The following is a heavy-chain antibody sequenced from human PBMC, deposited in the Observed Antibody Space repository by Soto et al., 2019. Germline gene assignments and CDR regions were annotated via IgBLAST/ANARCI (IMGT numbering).Heavy chain of an antibody. CDR1: GFTFSSYW. CDR3: ARDQVGSSWVFDY. Sequence: GGSLRVSCAASGFTFSSYWMHWVRQAPGKGLVWVSRINSDGSSTSYADSVKGRFTISRDNAKNTLYLQMNSLRAEDTAVYYCARDQVGSSWVFDYWGQGTLVTVSS. V-gene: IGHV3-74*01. CDR2: INSDGSST. J-gene: IGHJ4*02. D-gene: IGHD6-13*01.